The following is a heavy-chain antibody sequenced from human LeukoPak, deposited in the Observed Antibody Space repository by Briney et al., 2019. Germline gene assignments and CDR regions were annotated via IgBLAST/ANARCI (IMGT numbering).Heavy chain of an antibody. D-gene: IGHD5-24*01. CDR2: IIPIFGTA. V-gene: IGHV1-69*01. CDR3: ARARDSYNLQTYFDY. CDR1: GGTFSSYA. J-gene: IGHJ4*02. Sequence: SVKVSCKASGGTFSSYAISWVRQAPGQGLEWMGGIIPIFGTANYAQKFQGRVTITADESTSTAYMELSSLRSEDTAVYYCARARDSYNLQTYFDYWGQGTLVTVSS.